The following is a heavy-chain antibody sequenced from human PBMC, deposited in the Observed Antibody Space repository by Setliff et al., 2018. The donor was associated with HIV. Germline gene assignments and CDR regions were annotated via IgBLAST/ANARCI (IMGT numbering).Heavy chain of an antibody. Sequence: ASVKVSCKASGGTFSSYAISWVRQAPGQGLEWMGAIIPVFATANYAQKFQGRVTITADESTLTAYMELSSLTSEDTAVYFCARGTGSYSYFDSWGLGTLVTVSS. V-gene: IGHV1-69*13. D-gene: IGHD1-26*01. CDR3: ARGTGSYSYFDS. J-gene: IGHJ4*02. CDR1: GGTFSSYA. CDR2: IIPVFATA.